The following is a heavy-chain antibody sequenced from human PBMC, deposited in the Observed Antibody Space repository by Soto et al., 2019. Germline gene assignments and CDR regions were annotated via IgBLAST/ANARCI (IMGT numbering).Heavy chain of an antibody. CDR3: AKDSLPLWSGYFGMDV. CDR2: ISYDGSNK. V-gene: IGHV3-30*18. J-gene: IGHJ6*02. CDR1: GFTFSSYG. Sequence: QVQLVESGGGVVQPGRSLRLSCAASGFTFSSYGMHWVRQAPGKGLEWVAVISYDGSNKYYADSVKGRFTISRDNPKNTLYLQMNSLRAEDTAVYYCAKDSLPLWSGYFGMDVWGQGTTVTVSS. D-gene: IGHD3-3*01.